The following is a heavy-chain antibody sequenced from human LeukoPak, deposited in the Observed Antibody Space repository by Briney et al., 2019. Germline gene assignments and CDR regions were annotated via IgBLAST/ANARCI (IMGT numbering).Heavy chain of an antibody. Sequence: PSETLSLTCTFSSASITRDYWKEIRQPPGKGLEWIVYIHYSGSTNYNPSLKSRVTISVDTSKKQFSLNLNSVTAADTAVYYCARGTRSYDSSHYYYLCYWGQGALVTVSS. CDR1: SASITRDY. D-gene: IGHD3-22*01. CDR3: ARGTRSYDSSHYYYLCY. CDR2: IHYSGST. J-gene: IGHJ4*02. V-gene: IGHV4-59*01.